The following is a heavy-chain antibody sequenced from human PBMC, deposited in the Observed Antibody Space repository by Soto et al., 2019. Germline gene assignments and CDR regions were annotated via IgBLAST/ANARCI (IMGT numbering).Heavy chain of an antibody. Sequence: EVQLVESGGGLVKPGGSLRLSCAASGFTFSSYSMNWVRQAPGKGLEWVSSISSSSSYIYYADSLKGRFTISRDNAKNSLYLQMNSLGAEDTAVYYCARDSDFAYCSGGSCQDAFDIWGQGTMVTVSS. CDR3: ARDSDFAYCSGGSCQDAFDI. CDR1: GFTFSSYS. CDR2: ISSSSSYI. D-gene: IGHD2-15*01. V-gene: IGHV3-21*01. J-gene: IGHJ3*02.